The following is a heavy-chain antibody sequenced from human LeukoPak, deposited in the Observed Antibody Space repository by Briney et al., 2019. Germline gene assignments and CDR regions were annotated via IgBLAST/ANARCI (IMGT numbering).Heavy chain of an antibody. V-gene: IGHV1-2*02. D-gene: IGHD3-3*01. CDR1: GYTFTGYY. Sequence: GASVKVSCKASGYTFTGYYMHWVRQAPGQGLEWMGWINPNSGGTNYAQKFQGRVTMTRDTSISTACMELSRLRSDDTAVYYCARDRASFGVVIIPLLFDYWGQGTLVTVSS. CDR3: ARDRASFGVVIIPLLFDY. CDR2: INPNSGGT. J-gene: IGHJ4*02.